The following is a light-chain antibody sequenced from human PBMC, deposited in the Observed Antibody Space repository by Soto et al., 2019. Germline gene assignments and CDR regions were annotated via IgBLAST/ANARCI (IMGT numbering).Light chain of an antibody. Sequence: EMVMTQSPATLSVSPGERATLSCRASQTLSSNLAWYQQKPGQAPRLLIYGASTRATGIPARFSGSGSGTEFTLTISSLQSEDFAVYYCQQYHNWPAFGQGTKVDIK. CDR3: QQYHNWPA. CDR2: GAS. V-gene: IGKV3-15*01. CDR1: QTLSSN. J-gene: IGKJ1*01.